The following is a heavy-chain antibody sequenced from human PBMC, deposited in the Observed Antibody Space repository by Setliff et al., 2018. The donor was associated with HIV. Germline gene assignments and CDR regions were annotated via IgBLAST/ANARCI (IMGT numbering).Heavy chain of an antibody. CDR3: ARNPCSGGSCPDAFDI. Sequence: PSETLSLTCTVSGGSISSYYWSWIRQPPGKGLEWIGYIYYSGSTNYNPSLKSRVTISVDTSKNQFSLKLSSVTAADTAVYYCARNPCSGGSCPDAFDIWGQGTMVTGSS. CDR2: IYYSGST. D-gene: IGHD2-15*01. CDR1: GGSISSYY. V-gene: IGHV4-59*01. J-gene: IGHJ3*02.